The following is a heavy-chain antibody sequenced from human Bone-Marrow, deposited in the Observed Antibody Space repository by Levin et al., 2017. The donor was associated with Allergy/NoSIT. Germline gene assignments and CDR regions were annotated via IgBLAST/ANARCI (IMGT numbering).Heavy chain of an antibody. D-gene: IGHD3-22*01. CDR3: AHRRDYNGNGNEGDFDY. CDR2: IYWDDDK. V-gene: IGHV2-5*02. Sequence: QTLSLTCTFSGFSLTTRPMGVGWIRQPPGKALEWLAVIYWDDDKRYCPSLKARLIITKDTSKNQVVLTMTNMGPVDTGTYYCAHRRDYNGNGNEGDFDYWGQGILVTASS. J-gene: IGHJ4*02. CDR1: GFSLTTRPMG.